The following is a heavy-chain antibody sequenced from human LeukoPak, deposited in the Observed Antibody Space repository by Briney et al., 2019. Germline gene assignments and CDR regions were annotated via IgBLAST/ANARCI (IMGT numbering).Heavy chain of an antibody. CDR3: AKWDSGCNAFEI. CDR2: VFHSGES. CDR1: GASITSYY. D-gene: IGHD1-26*01. V-gene: IGHV4-59*08. Sequence: PSETLSLTCTVSGASITSYYWNWIRQPPGKGLEWIGYVFHSGESNYNPPLKSRVTMSVDTSKNQFSLRLSSVTAADTAVYFCAKWDSGCNAFEIWGQGAMVTVSS. J-gene: IGHJ3*02.